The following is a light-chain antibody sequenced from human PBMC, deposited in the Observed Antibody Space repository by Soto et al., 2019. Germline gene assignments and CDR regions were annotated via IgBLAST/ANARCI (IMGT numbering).Light chain of an antibody. CDR3: SSYAGTNVV. Sequence: QSALTQPPSASGSPGQSVSISCTGTSSDVGGYNFVSWYQQHPGKAPKLMIFEVNKRPSGVPDRFSGSKSGNTAFLTVSGLQAEDEADYYCSSYAGTNVVFGGGTKLTVL. J-gene: IGLJ2*01. CDR2: EVN. CDR1: SSDVGGYNF. V-gene: IGLV2-8*01.